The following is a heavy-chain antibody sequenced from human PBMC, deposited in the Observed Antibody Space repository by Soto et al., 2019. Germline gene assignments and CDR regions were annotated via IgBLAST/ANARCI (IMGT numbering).Heavy chain of an antibody. CDR3: ARDWGENWGYFDY. J-gene: IGHJ4*02. CDR1: GYTFTGYY. V-gene: IGHV1-2*04. CDR2: INPNSGGT. D-gene: IGHD7-27*01. Sequence: ASVKVSCKASGYTFTGYYMHWVRQAPGQGLEWMGWINPNSGGTNYAQKFQGWVTMTRDTSISTAYMELSRLRSDDTAVYYCARDWGENWGYFDYWGQGTLVTVSS.